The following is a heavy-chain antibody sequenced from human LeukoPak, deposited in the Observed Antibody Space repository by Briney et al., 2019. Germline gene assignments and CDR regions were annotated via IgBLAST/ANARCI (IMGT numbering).Heavy chain of an antibody. Sequence: SETLSLTCTVSGGSISNYYWGWIRQPPGKGLEWIGTIYYSGTTYYNPSLKSRVTISVDTSKNQFSLKLSSVTAADTAVYYCASTFPYYDFWSGYIHKGAVDAFDIWGQGTMVTVSS. D-gene: IGHD3-3*01. J-gene: IGHJ3*02. CDR2: IYYSGTT. CDR3: ASTFPYYDFWSGYIHKGAVDAFDI. CDR1: GGSISNYY. V-gene: IGHV4-39*07.